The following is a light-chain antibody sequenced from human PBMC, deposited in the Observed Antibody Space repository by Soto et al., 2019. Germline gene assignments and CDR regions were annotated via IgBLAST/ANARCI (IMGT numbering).Light chain of an antibody. J-gene: IGLJ1*01. CDR1: SSDVGGYDY. CDR3: SSYTGSDNFYV. CDR2: EVN. Sequence: QSVLTQPPSASGSPGQSVAISCTGTSSDVGGYDYVSWYQQYPGKAPKVIIYEVNKRPSGGPDRFSGSKSGNTASLTVSGLQAEDEADYYCSSYTGSDNFYVFGTGTKLTVL. V-gene: IGLV2-8*01.